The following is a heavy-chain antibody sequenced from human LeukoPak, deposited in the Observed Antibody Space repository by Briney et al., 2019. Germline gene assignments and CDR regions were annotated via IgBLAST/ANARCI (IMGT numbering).Heavy chain of an antibody. CDR3: ARDLPPYYDSSGITLDV. Sequence: GGSLRLSCAASGFTFDDYGMSRVRQAPGKGLEWVSGINWNGGSTGYADSVKGRFTISRDNAKNSLYLQMNSLRAEDTALYYCARDLPPYYDSSGITLDVWGKGTTVTVSS. J-gene: IGHJ6*04. V-gene: IGHV3-20*04. D-gene: IGHD3-22*01. CDR2: INWNGGST. CDR1: GFTFDDYG.